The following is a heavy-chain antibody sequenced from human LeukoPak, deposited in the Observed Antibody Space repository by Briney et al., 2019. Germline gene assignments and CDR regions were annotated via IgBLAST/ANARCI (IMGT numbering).Heavy chain of an antibody. Sequence: PSETLSLTCDVSGGSISSGLYSWSWIRQPLGKGLEWIGYIYHTGSTYYNPSLKSRVTISVDASRNQFSLRLSSVTAADTAVYYCARLQYCSGTSCYWFDPWGQGTLVTVSS. CDR3: ARLQYCSGTSCYWFDP. D-gene: IGHD2-2*01. V-gene: IGHV4-30-2*01. CDR2: IYHTGST. J-gene: IGHJ5*02. CDR1: GGSISSGLYS.